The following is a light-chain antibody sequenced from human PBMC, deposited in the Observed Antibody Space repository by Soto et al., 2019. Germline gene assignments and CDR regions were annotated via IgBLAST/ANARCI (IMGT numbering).Light chain of an antibody. J-gene: IGKJ5*01. CDR3: QQYVGSPIT. CDR2: DAS. Sequence: VLTKNKGTLSLSPGERATLSCRASQSISSSLAWYQQKPGLAPTLLISDASNRASGVPDRFTGGGSGTDFSLTIRRLEPEDFALYYCQQYVGSPITSAHRRRPEIK. CDR1: QSISSS. V-gene: IGKV3-20*01.